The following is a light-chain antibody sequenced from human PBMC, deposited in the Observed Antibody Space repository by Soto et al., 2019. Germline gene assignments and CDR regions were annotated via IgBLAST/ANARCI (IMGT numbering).Light chain of an antibody. Sequence: DIQLPQSPSTLSASVGDRVTITCRASPSISSWLAWYQQKPGKAPKLLIYDASSLESVVTSRFSGSGSGTEFTLTISSLQPDDLATYYCQQYNSYSPWTFGQGTKVDIK. V-gene: IGKV1-5*01. CDR1: PSISSW. J-gene: IGKJ1*01. CDR3: QQYNSYSPWT. CDR2: DAS.